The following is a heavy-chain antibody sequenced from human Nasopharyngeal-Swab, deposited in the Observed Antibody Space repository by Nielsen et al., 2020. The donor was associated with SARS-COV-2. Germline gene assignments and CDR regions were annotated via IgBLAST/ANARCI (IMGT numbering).Heavy chain of an antibody. V-gene: IGHV3-66*01. CDR1: GFTVSSNY. Sequence: GESLKISCAASGFTVSSNYMRWVRQAPGKGLEWVSVIYSGGSTYYADSVKGRFTISRDNSKNTLYLQMNSLRAEDTAVYYCARGGAYCGGDCYFRAFDIWGQGTMVTVSS. D-gene: IGHD2-21*02. J-gene: IGHJ3*02. CDR3: ARGGAYCGGDCYFRAFDI. CDR2: IYSGGST.